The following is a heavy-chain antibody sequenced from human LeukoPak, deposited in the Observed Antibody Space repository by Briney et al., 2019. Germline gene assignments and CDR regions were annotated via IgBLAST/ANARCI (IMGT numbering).Heavy chain of an antibody. V-gene: IGHV4-31*01. J-gene: IGHJ4*02. D-gene: IGHD6-25*01. Sequence: SETLSLICTVSGGSISIGANDWGWIRQHPGKGLEWIGYISYSGTTYSHPSLEIQITISVDMSKNQFPLKLSSVPAADPAVYYRARGQRPYESFGCGGQGTLVTVSS. CDR2: ISYSGTT. CDR3: ARGQRPYESFGC. CDR1: GGSISIGAND.